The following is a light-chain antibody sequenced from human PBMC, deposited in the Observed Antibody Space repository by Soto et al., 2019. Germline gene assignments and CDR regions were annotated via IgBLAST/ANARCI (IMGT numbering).Light chain of an antibody. V-gene: IGKV4-1*01. Sequence: DIVMTQSPDSLAVSLGERATINCKSSQSVLSSSDSKNNLAWHQQKPGQPPKLLIYWASTRESGVPERFSGSGSGTDFALTISSLQAEDVAVYYCQQYYSNPITFGQGTRLEIK. J-gene: IGKJ5*01. CDR2: WAS. CDR1: QSVLSSSDSKNN. CDR3: QQYYSNPIT.